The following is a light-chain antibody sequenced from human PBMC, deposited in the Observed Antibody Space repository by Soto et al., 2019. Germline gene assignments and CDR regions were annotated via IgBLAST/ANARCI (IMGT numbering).Light chain of an antibody. V-gene: IGKV4-1*01. CDR2: WAS. CDR1: QSVIHTSNNKSY. J-gene: IGKJ2*01. Sequence: DIMMTQSPDSLAVSLGERATINCKSSQSVIHTSNNKSYLAWYQQKAGQPPELLLYWASARDSGVPDRFSGSGSGTNFTLTINSLPAEDVAVYYCQHYYTTPRTFGQGTKVDIK. CDR3: QHYYTTPRT.